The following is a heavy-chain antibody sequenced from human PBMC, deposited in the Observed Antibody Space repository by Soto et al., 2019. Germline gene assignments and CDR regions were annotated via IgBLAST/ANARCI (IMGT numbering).Heavy chain of an antibody. D-gene: IGHD4-4*01. CDR3: TKDLGDYSNYEGAFDI. Sequence: GGSLRLSXAASGFTFSSYGMHWVRQAPGKGLEWVAVFSYDGRNKYSADSVKGRFTVSRDNSKNTLYLQMNSLRAEDTAVYYCTKDLGDYSNYEGAFDIWGQGTMVTVSS. CDR1: GFTFSSYG. J-gene: IGHJ3*02. V-gene: IGHV3-30*18. CDR2: FSYDGRNK.